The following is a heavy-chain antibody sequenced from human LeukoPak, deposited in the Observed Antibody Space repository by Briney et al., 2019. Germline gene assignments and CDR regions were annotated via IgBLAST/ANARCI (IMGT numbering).Heavy chain of an antibody. CDR3: ARGLTGGITMVRGANRPQNFDY. D-gene: IGHD3-10*01. Sequence: GGSLRLSCAASGFTFSSYSMNWVRQAPGKGLEWVSSISSSSSYIYYADSVKGRFTISRDNAKNSLYLQMNSLRAEDTAVYYCARGLTGGITMVRGANRPQNFDYWGREPWSPSPQ. V-gene: IGHV3-21*01. CDR1: GFTFSSYS. CDR2: ISSSSSYI. J-gene: IGHJ4*02.